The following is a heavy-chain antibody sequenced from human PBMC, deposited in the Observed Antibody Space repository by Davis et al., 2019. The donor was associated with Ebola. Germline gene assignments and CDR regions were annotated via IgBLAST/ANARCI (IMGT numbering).Heavy chain of an antibody. CDR2: IYKSEFT. CDR3: ARSPKDDLWTYYFDY. J-gene: IGHJ4*02. D-gene: IGHD3-3*01. V-gene: IGHV4-59*02. Sequence: MPSETLSLTCTVSGGSVSRYHWNWIRQSPAKGLEWIGYIYKSEFTNYNPSLKSRVTMSLDTSKNQFSLKLSSVSAADTAVYYCARSPKDDLWTYYFDYWGQGTVVTVSS. CDR1: GGSVSRYH.